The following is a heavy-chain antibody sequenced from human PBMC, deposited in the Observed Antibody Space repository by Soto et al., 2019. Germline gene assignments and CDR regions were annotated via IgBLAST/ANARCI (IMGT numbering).Heavy chain of an antibody. CDR2: IIPIFGTA. D-gene: IGHD1-1*01. CDR3: ASSVDGRLEAFDI. CDR1: GGTFSSYA. J-gene: IGHJ3*02. Sequence: ASVKVSCKASGGTFSSYAISWVRQAPGQGLEWMGGIIPIFGTANYAQKFQGRVTITADESTSTAYMELSSLRSEDTAVYYCASSVDGRLEAFDIWGQGTMVTVSS. V-gene: IGHV1-69*13.